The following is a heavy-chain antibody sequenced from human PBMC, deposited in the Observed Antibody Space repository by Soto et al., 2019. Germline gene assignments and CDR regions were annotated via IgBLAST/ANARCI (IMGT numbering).Heavy chain of an antibody. D-gene: IGHD3-10*01. J-gene: IGHJ6*03. CDR3: ARSTRVIQLYYYYMDV. V-gene: IGHV1-8*01. CDR1: GYTFTSYD. CDR2: MNPNSGNT. Sequence: ASVKVSCKASGYTFTSYDINWVRQATGQGLEWMGWMNPNSGNTGYAQKFQGRVTMTRNTSISTAYMELSSLRSEDTAVYYCARSTRVIQLYYYYMDVWGKGTTVTVSS.